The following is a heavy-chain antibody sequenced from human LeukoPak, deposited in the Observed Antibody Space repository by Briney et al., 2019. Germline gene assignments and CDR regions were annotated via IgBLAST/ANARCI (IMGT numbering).Heavy chain of an antibody. V-gene: IGHV4-38-2*01. CDR2: IYHSGST. Sequence: KPSETLSLTCAVSGYSISSGYYWGWIRQPPGKGLEWIGSIYHSGSTYYNPSLKSRVTISVDTSKNQFSLKLSSVTAADTAVYYCAIAGLRFLELDYWGQGTLVTVSS. CDR3: AIAGLRFLELDY. D-gene: IGHD3-3*01. J-gene: IGHJ4*02. CDR1: GYSISSGYY.